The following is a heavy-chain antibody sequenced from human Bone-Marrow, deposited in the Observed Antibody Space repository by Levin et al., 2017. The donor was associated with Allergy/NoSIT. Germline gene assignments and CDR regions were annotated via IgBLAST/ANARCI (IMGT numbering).Heavy chain of an antibody. J-gene: IGHJ4*02. D-gene: IGHD3-10*01. CDR1: GGSISSYY. CDR3: ARGVRGLLGS. CDR2: IYYSGST. Sequence: SQTLSLTCTVSGGSISSYYWSWIRQPPGKGLEWIGYIYYSGSTNYNPSLKSRVTISVDTSKNQFSLKLSSVTAADTAVYYCARGVRGLLGSWGQGTLVTVSS. V-gene: IGHV4-59*01.